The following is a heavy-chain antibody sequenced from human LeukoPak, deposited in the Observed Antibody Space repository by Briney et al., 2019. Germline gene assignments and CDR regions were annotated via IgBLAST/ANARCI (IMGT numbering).Heavy chain of an antibody. CDR2: INPNSGGT. Sequence: GASVKVSCKASGYTFSSDGISWVRQAPGQGLEWMGWINPNSGGTDYAQKFQGRVTMTRDTSISTAYMELSRLRSDDTAVYYCARDQGRRVWYNWNYGEDAFDIWGQGTMVTVSS. CDR3: ARDQGRRVWYNWNYGEDAFDI. J-gene: IGHJ3*02. D-gene: IGHD1-7*01. CDR1: GYTFSSDG. V-gene: IGHV1-2*02.